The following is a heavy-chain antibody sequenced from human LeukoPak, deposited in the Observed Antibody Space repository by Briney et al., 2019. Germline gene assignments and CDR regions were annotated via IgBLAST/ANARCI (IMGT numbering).Heavy chain of an antibody. CDR2: IYSGGST. CDR1: GSTVSSNY. V-gene: IGHV3-66*01. J-gene: IGHJ4*02. CDR3: ASAGLRYFDWPGYPSDY. Sequence: GGSLRLSCAASGSTVSSNYMSWVRQAPGKGLEWVSVIYSGGSTYYADSVKGRFTISRDNSKNTLYLQMNSLRAEDTAVYYCASAGLRYFDWPGYPSDYWGQGTLVTVSS. D-gene: IGHD3-9*01.